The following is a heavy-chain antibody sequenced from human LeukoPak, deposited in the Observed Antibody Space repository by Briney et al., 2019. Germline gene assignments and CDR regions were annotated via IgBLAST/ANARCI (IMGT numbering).Heavy chain of an antibody. D-gene: IGHD3-3*01. CDR3: ARQVYDFWGGYSDY. CDR1: GGSISSSSYY. V-gene: IGHV4-39*01. Sequence: SGTLSLTCTVSGGSISSSSYYWGWIRQPPGKGLEWIGSIYYSGSTYYNPSLKSRVTISVDTSKNQFSLKLSSVTAADTAVYYCARQVYDFWGGYSDYWGQGTLVTVSS. J-gene: IGHJ4*02. CDR2: IYYSGST.